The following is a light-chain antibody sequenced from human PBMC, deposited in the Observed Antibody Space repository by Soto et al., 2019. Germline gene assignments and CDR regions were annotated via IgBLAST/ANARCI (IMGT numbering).Light chain of an antibody. CDR3: SSYTSSSTLVV. Sequence: QSALTEPASVSGSPGQSITISCTGTSSDVGGYNYVSWYQQHPGQAPKLMIYDVSNRPSGVSNRFSGSKSGNTASLTISGPQAEDEADYDCSSYTSSSTLVVFGGGTKVTVL. V-gene: IGLV2-14*03. J-gene: IGLJ2*01. CDR2: DVS. CDR1: SSDVGGYNY.